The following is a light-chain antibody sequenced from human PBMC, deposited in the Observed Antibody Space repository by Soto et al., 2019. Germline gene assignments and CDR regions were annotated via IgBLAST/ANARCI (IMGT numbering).Light chain of an antibody. CDR3: QQYDTHFWT. J-gene: IGKJ1*01. CDR1: QSISSS. Sequence: DIQMTQSPSTLSASVGDRVTVTCRASQSISSSLAWFQQKPGKAPKLLMYHVSRLNSGVSSRFIGSGSGTEFTLTISSLHPDDFATYYCQQYDTHFWTFGQGTKVEIK. V-gene: IGKV1-5*03. CDR2: HVS.